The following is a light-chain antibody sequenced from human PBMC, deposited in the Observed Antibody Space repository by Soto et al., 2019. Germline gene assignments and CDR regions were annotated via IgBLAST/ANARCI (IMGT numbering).Light chain of an antibody. V-gene: IGLV1-44*01. CDR1: SSNIKTNG. Sequence: QSVLAQPPSASGTPGQTVTISCSGGSSNIKTNGVSWYQQVPGAAPKLLTYSNSQRPSGAPDRFSGSKSVTSASLAISGLQSEDEATYHCSTWDDSLNGLIFGGGTKLTVL. J-gene: IGLJ2*01. CDR2: SNS. CDR3: STWDDSLNGLI.